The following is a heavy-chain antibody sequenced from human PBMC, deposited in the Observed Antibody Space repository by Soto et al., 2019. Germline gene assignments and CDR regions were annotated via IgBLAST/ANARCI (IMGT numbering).Heavy chain of an antibody. V-gene: IGHV1-2*02. CDR2: INSSNGGT. CDR3: AREAYSASFGYVTNPNWFDP. CDR1: GYSFSHYF. J-gene: IGHJ5*02. Sequence: SVKVSCQASGYSFSHYFMHWVRQVPVQGLEWMGWINSSNGGTKYSQKFQGRLTMTTDTSTSTAYMELSRLTSDDTAIYYCAREAYSASFGYVTNPNWFDPWGQGTLVTVSS. D-gene: IGHD2-2*03.